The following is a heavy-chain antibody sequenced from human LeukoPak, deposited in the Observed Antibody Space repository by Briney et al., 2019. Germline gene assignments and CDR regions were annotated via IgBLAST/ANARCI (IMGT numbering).Heavy chain of an antibody. CDR1: GGSISRYY. CDR3: ARALQPLGVDS. D-gene: IGHD3-16*01. Sequence: SETLSLTCTVSGGSISRYYWSWIRQPPGKGLEWIGDIHYSGSTNYNPSLKSRVTISVDTSKNQFSLNLSSVTAADTAVYYCARALQPLGVDSWGQGTLVTVSS. V-gene: IGHV4-59*01. CDR2: IHYSGST. J-gene: IGHJ4*02.